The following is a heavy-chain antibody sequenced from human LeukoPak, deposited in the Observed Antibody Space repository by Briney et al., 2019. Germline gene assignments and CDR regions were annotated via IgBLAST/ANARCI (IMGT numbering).Heavy chain of an antibody. V-gene: IGHV1-24*01. Sequence: ASVKVSCKVSGYTLTELSMHWVRQAPGKGLEWMGGFDPEDGETIYAQEFQGRVTKTEDTSTDTAYMELSSLRSEDTAVYYCATLTTTRLNYYYYYMNVWGKGTTVTVSS. CDR2: FDPEDGET. CDR3: ATLTTTRLNYYYYYMNV. CDR1: GYTLTELS. D-gene: IGHD4-11*01. J-gene: IGHJ6*03.